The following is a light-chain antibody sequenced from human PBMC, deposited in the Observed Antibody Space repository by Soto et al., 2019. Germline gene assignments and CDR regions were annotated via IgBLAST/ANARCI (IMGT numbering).Light chain of an antibody. CDR2: SAS. V-gene: IGKV1-39*01. Sequence: DIQMTQSPSSLSASVGDRVTITCRASPSISTYLNWYQQKPGKAPELLIDSASSLQNGVPSRFSGSESGTDFTLTISNLQPEDSATYYCQQSYTRPTFGQGTRLEIK. J-gene: IGKJ5*01. CDR3: QQSYTRPT. CDR1: PSISTY.